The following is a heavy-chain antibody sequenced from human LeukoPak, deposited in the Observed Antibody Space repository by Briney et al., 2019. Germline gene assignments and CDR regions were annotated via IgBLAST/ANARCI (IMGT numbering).Heavy chain of an antibody. CDR3: ARRLDSSGRNYYYYMDV. Sequence: ASVKVSCKASGYTFTSYGISWVRQAPGQGLEWMGWISAYNGNTNYAQKLQGRVTMTTDTSTSTAYMELRSLRSDDTAVYYCARRLDSSGRNYYYYMDVWGKGTTVTVSS. J-gene: IGHJ6*03. CDR2: ISAYNGNT. V-gene: IGHV1-18*01. D-gene: IGHD3-22*01. CDR1: GYTFTSYG.